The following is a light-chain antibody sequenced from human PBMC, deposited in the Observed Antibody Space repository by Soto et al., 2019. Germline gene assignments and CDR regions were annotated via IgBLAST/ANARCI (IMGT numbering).Light chain of an antibody. CDR3: QQYKYWPPIT. Sequence: EIVITQSPATLSVSPGERVTLSCRASQSVNSKVAWYQQKPGQAPRLLICGASTRATGIPARFSGSGSGTEFTLTISSLQSEDLAVYYCQQYKYWPPITCGQGTRLEIK. CDR1: QSVNSK. V-gene: IGKV3-15*01. CDR2: GAS. J-gene: IGKJ5*01.